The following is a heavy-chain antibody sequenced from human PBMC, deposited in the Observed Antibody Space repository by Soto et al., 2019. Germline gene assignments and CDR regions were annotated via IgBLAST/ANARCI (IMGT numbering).Heavy chain of an antibody. J-gene: IGHJ6*03. CDR3: ARLSRMPYCSGGSCYYDYYYMDV. CDR2: INHSGST. CDR1: GGSFSGYY. D-gene: IGHD2-15*01. Sequence: SETLSLTCAVYGGSFSGYYWSWIRQPPGKGLEWIGEINHSGSTNYNPSLKSRVTISVDTSKNQFSLKLSSVTAADTAVYYCARLSRMPYCSGGSCYYDYYYMDVWGKGTTVTVSS. V-gene: IGHV4-34*01.